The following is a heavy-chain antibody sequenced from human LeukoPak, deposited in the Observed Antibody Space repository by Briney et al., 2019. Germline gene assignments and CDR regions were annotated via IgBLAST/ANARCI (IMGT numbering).Heavy chain of an antibody. CDR2: INPDGSWT. CDR3: ARTYLVGWYFDL. CDR1: GFTFNSYW. J-gene: IGHJ2*01. D-gene: IGHD3-16*01. V-gene: IGHV3-74*01. Sequence: GGSLRLSCAASGFTFNSYWMVWFRQAPGKGLVWVSCINPDGSWTLRADSVKGRFAISRDYARNTLYLQMNSLRAEDTAVYYCARTYLVGWYFDLWGRGALVTVSS.